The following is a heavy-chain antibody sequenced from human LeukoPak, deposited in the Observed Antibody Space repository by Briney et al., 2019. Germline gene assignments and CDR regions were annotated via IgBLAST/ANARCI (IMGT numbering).Heavy chain of an antibody. CDR2: MSTNGVAT. D-gene: IGHD3-16*01. CDR3: AKSLRGTRSYYYYYMDV. V-gene: IGHV3-23*01. J-gene: IGHJ6*03. CDR1: GFTFSSYA. Sequence: GGSLRLSCAASGFTFSSYAMSWVRQAPGKGLEWVSTMSTNGVATYYADSVKGRFTISRDNSKNTVYLQMNSLRADDTAVYYCAKSLRGTRSYYYYYMDVWGKGTTVTVSS.